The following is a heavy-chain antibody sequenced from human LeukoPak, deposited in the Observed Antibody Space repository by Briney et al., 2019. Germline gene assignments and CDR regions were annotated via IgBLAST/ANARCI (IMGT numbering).Heavy chain of an antibody. V-gene: IGHV4-34*01. Sequence: SETLSLTCAVYGGSFSGYYWSWIRQPPGKGLEWIGEINHSGSTNYNPSLKSRVTISVDTSKNQFSLKLSSVTAADTAVYYCARVAYDFWSGWRYYFDYWGQGTLVTVSS. J-gene: IGHJ4*02. D-gene: IGHD3-3*01. CDR2: INHSGST. CDR3: ARVAYDFWSGWRYYFDY. CDR1: GGSFSGYY.